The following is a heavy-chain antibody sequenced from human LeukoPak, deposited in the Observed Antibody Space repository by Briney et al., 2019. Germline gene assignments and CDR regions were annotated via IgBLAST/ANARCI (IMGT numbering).Heavy chain of an antibody. CDR1: GFTFSNNA. CDR3: ATRVGLTRYWYFDL. Sequence: GGSLRLSCAASGFTFSNNAMTWVRQAPGKGLEWVSSISASGGSTSYADSVKGCFTFSRDTSKNPLYLQMSSLRVEDTAVYYCATRVGLTRYWYFDLWGRGTLVTVSS. J-gene: IGHJ2*01. V-gene: IGHV3-23*01. CDR2: ISASGGST.